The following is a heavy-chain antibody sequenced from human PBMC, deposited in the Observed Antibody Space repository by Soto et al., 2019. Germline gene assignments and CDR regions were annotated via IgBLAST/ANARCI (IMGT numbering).Heavy chain of an antibody. CDR2: INAGNGNT. V-gene: IGHV1-3*01. D-gene: IGHD6-13*01. CDR3: ARSSSWYVFDY. CDR1: GYTFTSYA. J-gene: IGHJ4*02. Sequence: QVQLVQSGAEVKKPGASVKVSCKASGYTFTSYAMHWVRQARGQRLEWMGWINAGNGNTKYSQKFQGRVTITRDTSASTAYMELSSLRSEDTAVYYCARSSSWYVFDYWGQGTLVTVSS.